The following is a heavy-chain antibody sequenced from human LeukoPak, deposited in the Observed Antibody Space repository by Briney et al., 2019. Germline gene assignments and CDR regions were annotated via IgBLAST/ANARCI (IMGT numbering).Heavy chain of an antibody. D-gene: IGHD3-9*01. CDR3: ARKTVSSYYDILTGYYTHNWFDP. CDR2: INPNSGGT. CDR1: GYTLTGYY. J-gene: IGHJ5*02. Sequence: ASVKVSCKASGYTLTGYYMHWVRQAPGQGLEWMGWINPNSGGTNYAQKLQGRVTMTTDTSTSTAYMELRSLRSDDTAVYYCARKTVSSYYDILTGYYTHNWFDPWGQGTLVTVSS. V-gene: IGHV1-2*02.